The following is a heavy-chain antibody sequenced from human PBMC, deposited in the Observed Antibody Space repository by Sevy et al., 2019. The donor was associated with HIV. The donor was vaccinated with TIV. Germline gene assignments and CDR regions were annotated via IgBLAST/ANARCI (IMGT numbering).Heavy chain of an antibody. CDR3: ARDPRMYGDYLLAYFDY. V-gene: IGHV3-33*01. Sequence: GGSLRLSCGASGFAPSTYGMHWVRQAPGKGLEWVAVIGYDGSNKYYADSVKGRFSISRDNSRNTLFPHMDSLRAEDTAVYYCARDPRMYGDYLLAYFDYWGQGTLVTVSS. CDR2: IGYDGSNK. D-gene: IGHD2-8*01. J-gene: IGHJ4*02. CDR1: GFAPSTYG.